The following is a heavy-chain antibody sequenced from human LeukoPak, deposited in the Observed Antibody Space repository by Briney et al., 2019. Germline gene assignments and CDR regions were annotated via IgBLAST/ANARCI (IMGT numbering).Heavy chain of an antibody. V-gene: IGHV3-33*06. D-gene: IGHD4-23*01. CDR1: GFTFSSYG. Sequence: PGRSLRLSCAAPGFTFSSYGMHWVRQAPGKGLEWVAVIWYDGSNKYYADSVKGRFTISRDNSKNTLYLQMNSLRAEDTAVYYCAKDRLSNPTPYYMDVWGKGTTVTVSS. J-gene: IGHJ6*03. CDR3: AKDRLSNPTPYYMDV. CDR2: IWYDGSNK.